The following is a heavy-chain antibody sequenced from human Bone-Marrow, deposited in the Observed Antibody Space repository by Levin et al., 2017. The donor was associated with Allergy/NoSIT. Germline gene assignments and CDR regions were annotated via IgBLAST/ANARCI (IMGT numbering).Heavy chain of an antibody. CDR2: IWYDGSNK. J-gene: IGHJ4*02. D-gene: IGHD3-3*01. CDR1: GFTFSSYG. CDR3: ARVTILEWLPDDY. V-gene: IGHV3-33*01. Sequence: GGSLRLSCAASGFTFSSYGMHWVRQAPGKGLEWVAVIWYDGSNKYYADSVKGRFTISRDNSKNTLYLQMNSLRAEDTAVYYCARVTILEWLPDDYWGQGTLVTVSS.